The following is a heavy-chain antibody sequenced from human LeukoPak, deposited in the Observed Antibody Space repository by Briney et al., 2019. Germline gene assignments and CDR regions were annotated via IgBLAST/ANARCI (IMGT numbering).Heavy chain of an antibody. CDR2: ISRSSTTI. CDR1: GFSFSNAW. Sequence: PGGSLRLSCAASGFSFSNAWMSWVRQAPGKGLEWVSYISRSSTTIYYADSVKGRFTVSRDNAKNSLYLQMNSLTAEDTAVYFCARDDYGDYQGFQLWGQGTLVTVSS. V-gene: IGHV3-48*04. CDR3: ARDDYGDYQGFQL. J-gene: IGHJ1*01. D-gene: IGHD4-17*01.